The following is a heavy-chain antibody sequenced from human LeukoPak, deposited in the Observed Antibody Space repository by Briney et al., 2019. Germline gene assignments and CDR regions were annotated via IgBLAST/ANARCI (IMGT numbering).Heavy chain of an antibody. CDR3: TTHYDFWSGYPYYYYYMDV. CDR2: IRYDGSNK. CDR1: GFTFSSYG. Sequence: GGSLRLSCAASGFTFSSYGMHWVRQAPGKGLEWVAFIRYDGSNKYYADSVKGRFTISRDNSKNTLYLQMNSLKTEDTAVYYCTTHYDFWSGYPYYYYYMDVWGKGTTVTVSS. V-gene: IGHV3-30*02. J-gene: IGHJ6*03. D-gene: IGHD3-3*01.